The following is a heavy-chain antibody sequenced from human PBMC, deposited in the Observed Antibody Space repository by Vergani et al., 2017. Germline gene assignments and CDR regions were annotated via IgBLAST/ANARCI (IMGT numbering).Heavy chain of an antibody. CDR3: ARAQIAAAASWGVSMDV. V-gene: IGHV4-39*07. D-gene: IGHD6-13*01. J-gene: IGHJ6*03. Sequence: QLQLQESGPGLVKPSETLSLTCTVSGGSISSSSYYWGWIRQPPGKGLEWIGSSNDSGSTYYNPSLKSRVTISVDTSKNQCSLKLSSVTAADTAVYYCARAQIAAAASWGVSMDVWGKGTTVTVSS. CDR1: GGSISSSSYY. CDR2: SNDSGST.